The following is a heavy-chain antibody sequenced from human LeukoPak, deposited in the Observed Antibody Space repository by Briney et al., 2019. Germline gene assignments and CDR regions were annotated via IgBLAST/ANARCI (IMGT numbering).Heavy chain of an antibody. CDR1: GFTVSSNY. Sequence: GGSLRLSCAASGFTVSSNYMSWVRQAPGKGLEWVSSISSSSSYIYYADSVKGRFTISRDNAKNSLYLQMNSLRAEDTAVYYCARARYIAAAIPEDYWGQGTLVTVSS. CDR2: ISSSSSYI. CDR3: ARARYIAAAIPEDY. D-gene: IGHD6-13*01. J-gene: IGHJ4*02. V-gene: IGHV3-21*01.